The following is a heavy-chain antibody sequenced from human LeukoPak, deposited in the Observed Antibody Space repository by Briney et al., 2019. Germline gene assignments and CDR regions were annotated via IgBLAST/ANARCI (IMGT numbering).Heavy chain of an antibody. CDR3: ARTGLIQLWLRSYNWFDP. CDR2: IYYSGST. D-gene: IGHD5-18*01. J-gene: IGHJ5*02. CDR1: GGSISSSSYY. Sequence: SETLSLTCTVSGGSISSSSYYWGWIRQPPGKGLEWIGSIYYSGSTYYNPSLKSRVTISVDTSKNQFSLKLSSVTAADTAVSYCARTGLIQLWLRSYNWFDPWGQGTLVTVSS. V-gene: IGHV4-39*01.